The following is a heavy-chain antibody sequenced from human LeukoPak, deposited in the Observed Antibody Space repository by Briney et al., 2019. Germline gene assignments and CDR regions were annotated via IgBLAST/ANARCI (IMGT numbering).Heavy chain of an antibody. CDR3: ARVSYYYGSGSYRPTAVYYFDY. CDR2: INQDGSEK. D-gene: IGHD3-10*01. Sequence: GGSLRLSCAASGFTLITYWMTWVRQAPGKGLEWVANINQDGSEKYYVGSVKGRFTISRDNARNSLYLQMNSLRAEDTAVYYCARVSYYYGSGSYRPTAVYYFDYWGQGTLATVSS. V-gene: IGHV3-7*04. CDR1: GFTLITYW. J-gene: IGHJ4*02.